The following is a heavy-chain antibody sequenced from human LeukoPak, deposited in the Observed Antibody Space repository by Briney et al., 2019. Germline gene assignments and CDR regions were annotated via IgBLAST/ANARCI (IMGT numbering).Heavy chain of an antibody. J-gene: IGHJ4*02. Sequence: TGGSLRLSCAASGFTFSNYWMSWVRQAPGKGLEWVANIKQDGSEKYYVGSVKGRFSISRDNAKNSLDMQMNSLRAEDAAVYYCARWACSSSTCLFDYWGQGTLVTVSS. D-gene: IGHD2-2*01. CDR2: IKQDGSEK. CDR3: ARWACSSSTCLFDY. V-gene: IGHV3-7*01. CDR1: GFTFSNYW.